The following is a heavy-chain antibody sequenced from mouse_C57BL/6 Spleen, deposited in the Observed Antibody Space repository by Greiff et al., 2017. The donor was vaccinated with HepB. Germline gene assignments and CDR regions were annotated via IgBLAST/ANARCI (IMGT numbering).Heavy chain of an antibody. CDR3: ARSRDRYDYDDADAMDY. Sequence: EVQLVESGPELVKPGASVKISCKASGYSFTGYYMHWVKQSHGNILDWIGYIYPYNGVSSYNQKFKGKATLTVDKSSSTAYMELRSLTSEDSAVYYCARSRDRYDYDDADAMDYWGQGTSVTVSS. D-gene: IGHD2-4*01. J-gene: IGHJ4*01. CDR2: IYPYNGVS. CDR1: GYSFTGYY. V-gene: IGHV1-31*01.